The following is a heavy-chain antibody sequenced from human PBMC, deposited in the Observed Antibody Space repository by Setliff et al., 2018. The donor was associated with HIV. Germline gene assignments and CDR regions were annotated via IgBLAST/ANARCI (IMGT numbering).Heavy chain of an antibody. CDR1: GGSFSGYY. J-gene: IGHJ4*02. D-gene: IGHD6-19*01. V-gene: IGHV4-34*12. CDR3: ARRSGWSEDY. Sequence: KTSETLSLTCAVYGGSFSGYYWSWIRQPPGKGLEWIGEIIHSGSTNYNPSLKSRVTISVDTSKNQFSLKLSPVTAADTAVYYCARRSGWSEDYWGQGTLVTVSS. CDR2: IIHSGST.